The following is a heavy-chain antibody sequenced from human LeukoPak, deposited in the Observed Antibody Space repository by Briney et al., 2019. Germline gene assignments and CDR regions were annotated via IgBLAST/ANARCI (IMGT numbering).Heavy chain of an antibody. CDR1: GYSFTSYW. V-gene: IGHV5-10-1*01. D-gene: IGHD5-24*01. J-gene: IGHJ4*02. CDR2: IDPSVSYT. Sequence: PGESLKISCKDSGYSFTSYWIGWVRQMPGKGLEWMGTIDPSVSYTNFSPSFQGHVTISADKSITTAYLQWSSLKASDSALYYCARQMGDYWGQGTLVTVSS. CDR3: ARQMGDY.